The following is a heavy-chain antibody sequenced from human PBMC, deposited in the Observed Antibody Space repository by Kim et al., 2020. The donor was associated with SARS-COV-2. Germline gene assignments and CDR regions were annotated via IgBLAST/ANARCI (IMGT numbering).Heavy chain of an antibody. Sequence: YADSVKGRFTIARDNAKNSLYLQMNSLRAEDTAVYYCARMGLGYSSSCGYWGQGTLVTVSS. D-gene: IGHD6-13*01. J-gene: IGHJ4*02. V-gene: IGHV3-11*06. CDR3: ARMGLGYSSSCGY.